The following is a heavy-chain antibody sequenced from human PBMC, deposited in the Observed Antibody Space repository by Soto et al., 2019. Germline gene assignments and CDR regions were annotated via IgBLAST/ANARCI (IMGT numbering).Heavy chain of an antibody. CDR2: IYTDGRT. V-gene: IGHV3-53*01. CDR1: GFTVSSRY. D-gene: IGHD1-20*01. Sequence: EVQLVESGGGLIQPGGSLRLSCAASGFTVSSRYMSWVRQAPGKGLEWVLVIYTDGRTFYADSVKGRFTISRDNSKNTLYLQMDSLRAEDTAVYYCARGVTVGVTGPDYWGQGKLVTVSS. J-gene: IGHJ4*02. CDR3: ARGVTVGVTGPDY.